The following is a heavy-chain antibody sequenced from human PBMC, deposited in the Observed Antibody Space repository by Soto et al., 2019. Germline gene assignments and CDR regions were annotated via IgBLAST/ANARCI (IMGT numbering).Heavy chain of an antibody. CDR2: ISWKSGSI. J-gene: IGHJ6*02. D-gene: IGHD2-8*02. CDR1: GFTFGDYA. Sequence: EVQLVESGGDLVQPGRSLRLSCAASGFTFGDYAMHWVRQAPGKGLEWVSGISWKSGSIGYADSVKGRFTISRDNVKNSLYLQMNSLRSEDTALYYCAKSTGGTANGLDVWGQGTTVTVSS. CDR3: AKSTGGTANGLDV. V-gene: IGHV3-9*01.